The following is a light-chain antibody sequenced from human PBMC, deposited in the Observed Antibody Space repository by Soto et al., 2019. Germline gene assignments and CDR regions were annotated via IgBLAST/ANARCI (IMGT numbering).Light chain of an antibody. V-gene: IGKV2-28*01. J-gene: IGKJ4*01. CDR2: LGS. CDR1: QSLLHSNGNIY. Sequence: DIVMTQSPLSLPVTPGEPASISCRSSQSLLHSNGNIYLDWYLQKPGQSPQLLIHLGSNRASGVPDRFSGSESGTDFTLKITRVEAEDVGVYYCMQALQTPLTFGGGTKVEIK. CDR3: MQALQTPLT.